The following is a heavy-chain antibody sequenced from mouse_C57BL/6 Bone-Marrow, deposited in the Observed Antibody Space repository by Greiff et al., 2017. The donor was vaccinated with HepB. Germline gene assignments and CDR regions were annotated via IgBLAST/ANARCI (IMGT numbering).Heavy chain of an antibody. CDR2: IYPGSGST. Sequence: QVQLQQPGAELVKPGASVKMSCKASGYTFTSYWITWVKQRPGQGLEWIGDIYPGSGSTNYNEKFKSKATLTVDTSSSTAYMQLSSLTSEDSAVYYCARDHFGTTVVDGWFAYWGQGTLVTVSA. J-gene: IGHJ3*01. CDR3: ARDHFGTTVVDGWFAY. D-gene: IGHD1-1*01. CDR1: GYTFTSYW. V-gene: IGHV1-55*01.